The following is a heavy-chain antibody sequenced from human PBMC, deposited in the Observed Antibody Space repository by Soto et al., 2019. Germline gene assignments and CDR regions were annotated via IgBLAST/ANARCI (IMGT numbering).Heavy chain of an antibody. J-gene: IGHJ4*02. V-gene: IGHV1-8*01. D-gene: IGHD3-10*01. Sequence: ASVKVSCKASGYTFTSYDINWVRQATGQGPEWMGWINVGSGNTKYAQDFQGRVTFTRDTAATTTFMELSSLRSEDAAVYYCARVPPWGDSGSFYIQHYDSWGQGTLVTVSS. CDR3: ARVPPWGDSGSFYIQHYDS. CDR1: GYTFTSYD. CDR2: INVGSGNT.